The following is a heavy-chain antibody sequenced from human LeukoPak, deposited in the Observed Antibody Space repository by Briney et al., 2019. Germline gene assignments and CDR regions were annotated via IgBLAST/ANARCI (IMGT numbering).Heavy chain of an antibody. CDR3: ARAPLGGGDDYYDY. CDR1: GFTFSSHD. Sequence: GGSLRLSCAASGFTFSSHDMHWVRQATGKGLEWVSAIGTAGDTYYPGSVKGRFTISRENAKNSLYLQMNSLRAGDTAVYYCARAPLGGGDDYYDYWGQGTLVTVSS. J-gene: IGHJ4*02. V-gene: IGHV3-13*01. CDR2: IGTAGDT. D-gene: IGHD3-16*01.